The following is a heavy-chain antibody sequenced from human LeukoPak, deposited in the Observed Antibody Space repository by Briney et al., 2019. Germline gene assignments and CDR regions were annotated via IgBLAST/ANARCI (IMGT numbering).Heavy chain of an antibody. CDR1: GGSFSGYY. J-gene: IGHJ4*02. V-gene: IGHV4-34*01. CDR2: INHSGST. Sequence: PSETLSLTCAVYGGSFSGYYWSWIRQPPGKGLEWIGEINHSGSTNYNPSLKSRVTISVDTSKNQFSLKLSSVTAADTAVYYCARGHNPSFYYDSSGYYGYWGQGTLVTVSS. CDR3: ARGHNPSFYYDSSGYYGY. D-gene: IGHD3-22*01.